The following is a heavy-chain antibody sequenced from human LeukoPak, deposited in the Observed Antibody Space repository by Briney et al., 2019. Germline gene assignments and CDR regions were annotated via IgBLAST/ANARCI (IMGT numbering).Heavy chain of an antibody. Sequence: SETLSLTCAVYGGSFSGYYWSWIRQPPGKGLEWIGEINHSGSTNYNPSLKSRVTISVDTSKNQFSLKLSSVTAADTAVYYCARDAVGATHPDYWGQGTLVTVSS. J-gene: IGHJ4*02. CDR2: INHSGST. D-gene: IGHD1-26*01. CDR1: GGSFSGYY. CDR3: ARDAVGATHPDY. V-gene: IGHV4-34*01.